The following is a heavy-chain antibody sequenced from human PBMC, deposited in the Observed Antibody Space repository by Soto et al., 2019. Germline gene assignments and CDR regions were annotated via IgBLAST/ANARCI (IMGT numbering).Heavy chain of an antibody. D-gene: IGHD6-6*01. CDR3: ARDRLEYSRFYYGMDV. V-gene: IGHV4-61*01. Sequence: SETLSLTCTVSGGSVSSGSYYWSWIRQPPGKGLEWIGYIYYSGSTNYNPSLKSRVTISVDTSKNQFSLKLSSVTAAGTAVYYCARDRLEYSRFYYGMDVWGQGTTVTVSS. CDR2: IYYSGST. CDR1: GGSVSSGSYY. J-gene: IGHJ6*02.